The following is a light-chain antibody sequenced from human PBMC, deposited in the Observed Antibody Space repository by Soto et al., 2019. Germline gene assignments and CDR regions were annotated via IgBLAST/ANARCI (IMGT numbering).Light chain of an antibody. CDR3: QDYKSDSDP. V-gene: IGKV1-5*03. J-gene: IGKJ1*01. Sequence: DIQMTQSPSTLSGSVGDRVTITCRASQTISSWLAWYQQKPGKAPKLLIYKASTLKSGVPSRFSGSGSRRELTVTIRAVQADDFAAYYCQDYKSDSDPVGHGTKADSK. CDR2: KAS. CDR1: QTISSW.